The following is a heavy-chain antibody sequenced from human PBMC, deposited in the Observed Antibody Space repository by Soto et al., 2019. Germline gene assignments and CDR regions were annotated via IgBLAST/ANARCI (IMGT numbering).Heavy chain of an antibody. V-gene: IGHV3-30*04. Sequence: QVQLVESGGGVVQPGRSLRLSCAVSGFIFKNYALNWVRQAPGKGLEWVASITRDGYNKYYADSVKGRFTISRDNSKNTLSLQMTALRVEDSSVYYCTKSSGGSSSVGMDYWGPGTRVTVSS. CDR3: TKSSGGSSSVGMDY. J-gene: IGHJ4*02. CDR1: GFIFKNYA. CDR2: ITRDGYNK. D-gene: IGHD6-6*01.